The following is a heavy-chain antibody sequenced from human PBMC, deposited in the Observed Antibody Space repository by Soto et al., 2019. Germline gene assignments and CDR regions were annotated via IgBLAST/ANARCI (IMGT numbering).Heavy chain of an antibody. V-gene: IGHV3-53*01. CDR1: GFTVSSNY. Sequence: GGSLRLSCAASGFTVSSNYMSWVRQAPGKGLEWVSVIYSGGSTYYADSVKGRFTISRDNSKNTLYLQMNSLRAEDTAVYYCAREYHYYGSGSYFDPWGQGTLVTVSS. CDR3: AREYHYYGSGSYFDP. CDR2: IYSGGST. D-gene: IGHD3-10*01. J-gene: IGHJ5*02.